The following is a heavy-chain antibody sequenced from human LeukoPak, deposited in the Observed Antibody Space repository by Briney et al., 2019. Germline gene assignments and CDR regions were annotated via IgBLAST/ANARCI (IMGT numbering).Heavy chain of an antibody. CDR3: ARGSGSYSTYFDF. V-gene: IGHV3-20*04. J-gene: IGHJ4*02. CDR1: GFNFDDYG. Sequence: GGSLRLSCAASGFNFDDYGMTWVRQAPGEGVEWVSGISWNGGSTAYVDSVKGRFTISRDNAKTSLYLQMNSLRGEDTALYYCARGSGSYSTYFDFWGQGTLVTVSS. CDR2: ISWNGGST. D-gene: IGHD1-26*01.